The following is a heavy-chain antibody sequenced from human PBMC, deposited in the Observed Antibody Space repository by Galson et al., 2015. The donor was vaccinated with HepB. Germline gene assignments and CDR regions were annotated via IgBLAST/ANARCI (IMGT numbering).Heavy chain of an antibody. V-gene: IGHV4-4*07. J-gene: IGHJ4*02. CDR1: GASIRTYY. D-gene: IGHD3-10*01. Sequence: LSLTCTVSGASIRTYYWSWIRQPAGKGLEWIGRLYTTGSTNYNPSLKSRVTMSVDTSKNQFSLKLNSVTAADTAVYYCARDRGVITTGYYFDYWGQGTLVTVSS. CDR3: ARDRGVITTGYYFDY. CDR2: LYTTGST.